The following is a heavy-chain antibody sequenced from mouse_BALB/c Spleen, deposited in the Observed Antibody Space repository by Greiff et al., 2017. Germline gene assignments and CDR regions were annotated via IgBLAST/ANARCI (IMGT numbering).Heavy chain of an antibody. CDR3: ARGYDDAMDD. V-gene: IGHV5-4*02. Sequence: EVQLVESGGGLVKPGGSLKLSCAASGFTFSDYYMYWVRQTPEKRLEWVATISDGGSYTYYPDSVKGRFTISRDNAKNNLYLQMSSLKSEDTAMYYCARGYDDAMDDWGQGTSVTVSS. CDR1: GFTFSDYY. CDR2: ISDGGSYT. J-gene: IGHJ4*01. D-gene: IGHD2-14*01.